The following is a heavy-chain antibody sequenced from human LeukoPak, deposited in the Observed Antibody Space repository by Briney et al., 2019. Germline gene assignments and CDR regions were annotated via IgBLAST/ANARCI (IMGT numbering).Heavy chain of an antibody. CDR2: IGSSGSTV. CDR1: GFTFSAYE. V-gene: IGHV3-48*03. CDR3: ARDTLEYSNSPDALDI. D-gene: IGHD4-23*01. Sequence: GGSLRLSCAASGFTFSAYEMNWVRQAPGKGLEWVSYIGSSGSTVYYADSVKGRFTISRDNAKNSLYMQMEGLRDEDTAIYYCARDTLEYSNSPDALDIWGQGSMVTVSS. J-gene: IGHJ3*02.